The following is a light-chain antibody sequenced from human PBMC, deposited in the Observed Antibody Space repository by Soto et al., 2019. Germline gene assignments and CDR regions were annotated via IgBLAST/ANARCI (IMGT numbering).Light chain of an antibody. Sequence: EVVLTQSPGTLSLSPGERATLSCRASQTVTTSQLTWFQQEPGQPPSLLIFAASIRAAGIPDRFSGSGSGTDFTLTISRLEPEDFAVYYCQQYGSAPFTFGGGTKVEIK. CDR3: QQYGSAPFT. CDR2: AAS. V-gene: IGKV3-20*01. J-gene: IGKJ4*01. CDR1: QTVTTSQ.